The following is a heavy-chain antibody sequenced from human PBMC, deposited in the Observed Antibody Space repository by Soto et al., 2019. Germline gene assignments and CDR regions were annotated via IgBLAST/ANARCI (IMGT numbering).Heavy chain of an antibody. CDR1: GGTFSSYA. CDR2: IIPIFGTA. D-gene: IGHD6-6*01. Sequence: ASVKVSCKASGGTFSSYAISWVRQAPGQGLEWMGGIIPIFGTANYAQKFQGRVTITADESTSTAYMELSSLRSEDTAVYYCARDTAARIEPIFDYWGQGTLVTVSS. V-gene: IGHV1-69*13. CDR3: ARDTAARIEPIFDY. J-gene: IGHJ4*02.